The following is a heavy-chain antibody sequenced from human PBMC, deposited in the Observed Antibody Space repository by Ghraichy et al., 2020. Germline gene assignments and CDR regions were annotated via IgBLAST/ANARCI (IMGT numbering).Heavy chain of an antibody. CDR1: GGSFSGYY. D-gene: IGHD3-3*01. CDR2: INHSGST. Sequence: SETLSLTCAVYGGSFSGYYWSWIRQPPGKGLEWIGEINHSGSTNYNPSLKSRVTISVDTSKNQFSLKLSSVTAADTAVYYCARTGRFLEWLPHYRFDPWGQGTLFTVSS. V-gene: IGHV4-34*01. CDR3: ARTGRFLEWLPHYRFDP. J-gene: IGHJ5*02.